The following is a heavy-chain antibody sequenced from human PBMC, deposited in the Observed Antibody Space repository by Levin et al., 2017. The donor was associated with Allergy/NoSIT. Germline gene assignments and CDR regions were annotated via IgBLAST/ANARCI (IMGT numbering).Heavy chain of an antibody. J-gene: IGHJ4*02. D-gene: IGHD3-9*01. V-gene: IGHV3-23*01. CDR1: GFTFSSYA. Sequence: GGSLRLSCAASGFTFSSYAMSWVRQAPGKGLEWVSAISGSGGSTYYADSVKGRFTISRDNSKNTLYLQMNSLRAEDTAVYYCAKDPLGITIFARWDYWGQGTLVTVSS. CDR3: AKDPLGITIFARWDY. CDR2: ISGSGGST.